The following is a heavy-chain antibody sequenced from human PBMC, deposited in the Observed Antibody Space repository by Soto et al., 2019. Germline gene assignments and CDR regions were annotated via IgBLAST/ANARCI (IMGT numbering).Heavy chain of an antibody. CDR2: TYYRSKWYN. CDR1: GDSVSSNSAA. CDR3: ARGTPSVATGSISGLTPYYHYVLAV. Sequence: QTLSLTCTISGDSVSSNSAAWNGIRQSPSRGLEWLGRTYYRSKWYNDYAVSVKSRITINPDTSKNQFSLQLNSVTPEDTAVYYCARGTPSVATGSISGLTPYYHYVLAVSGQRSTVIVSS. J-gene: IGHJ6*02. V-gene: IGHV6-1*01. D-gene: IGHD5-12*01.